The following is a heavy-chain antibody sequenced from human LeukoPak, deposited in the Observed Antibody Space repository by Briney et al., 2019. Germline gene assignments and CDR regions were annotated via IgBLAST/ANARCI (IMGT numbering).Heavy chain of an antibody. V-gene: IGHV3-23*01. CDR3: ASTLWIPA. CDR1: GFAFRTYA. J-gene: IGHJ5*02. D-gene: IGHD2-21*01. Sequence: GGSLRLSCAASGFAFRTYAMSWVRQAPGKGLEGVSAISGSGDKTFYAESVRGRFTISRDNSRNTLYLQMNSLRAEDTAVYYCASTLWIPAWGQGTLVTVSS. CDR2: ISGSGDKT.